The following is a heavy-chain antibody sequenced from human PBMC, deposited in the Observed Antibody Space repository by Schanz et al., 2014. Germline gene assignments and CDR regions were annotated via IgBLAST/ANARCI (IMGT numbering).Heavy chain of an antibody. CDR3: AKYGGGYSYGVVEY. J-gene: IGHJ4*02. CDR1: GFTFSSYG. D-gene: IGHD5-18*01. CDR2: ISYDGNNE. V-gene: IGHV3-33*05. Sequence: VQLVESGGGLVQPGRSLRLSCAASGFTFSSYGMHWVRQAPGKGLEWVAVISYDGNNEDYADSVKGRFTISRDNSNNTLYLQMKSLRAEDTAVYYCAKYGGGYSYGVVEYWGQGILVTVSS.